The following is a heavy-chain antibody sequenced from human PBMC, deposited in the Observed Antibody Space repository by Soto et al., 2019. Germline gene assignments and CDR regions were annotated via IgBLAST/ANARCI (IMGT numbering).Heavy chain of an antibody. D-gene: IGHD3-16*02. V-gene: IGHV3-13*01. CDR1: GFTFSSYD. CDR3: ARARIWGSYREKFNWYIDL. J-gene: IGHJ2*01. Sequence: EVQLVESGGGLVQPGGSLRLSCAASGFTFSSYDMHWVRQATGKGLEWVSAIGTAGDTYYPGSVKGRFTISRENAKNSLYLRMNSLRAGDTAVYYCARARIWGSYREKFNWYIDLWGRGTLVTVSS. CDR2: IGTAGDT.